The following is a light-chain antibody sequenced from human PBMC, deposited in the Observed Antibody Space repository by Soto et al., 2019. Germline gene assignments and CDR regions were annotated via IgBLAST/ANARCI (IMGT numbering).Light chain of an antibody. CDR2: YDD. V-gene: IGLV1-36*01. CDR1: NVGNKA. Sequence: QSALTQPASVSGSPGQSITISCSGSNVGNKAVNWYQQLPGKAPKLLLYYDDMLSSGVSDRFSGSKSGTSASLAISGLQNDDDGDYYCAIWDDSVDGWVFGGGTKVTVL. CDR3: AIWDDSVDGWV. J-gene: IGLJ3*02.